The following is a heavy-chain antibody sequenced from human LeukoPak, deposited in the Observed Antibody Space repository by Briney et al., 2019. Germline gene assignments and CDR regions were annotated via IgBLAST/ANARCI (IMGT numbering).Heavy chain of an antibody. CDR2: IYHSGST. J-gene: IGHJ4*02. D-gene: IGHD5-12*01. Sequence: PSETLSLTCAVYGGSFSGYYWSWIRQPPGKGLEWIGSIYHSGSTYYNPSLKSRLTISVDTSKNQFSLKLSSVTAADTAVYYCARDGYADFGGKLDCWGQGTLVTVSS. CDR1: GGSFSGYY. CDR3: ARDGYADFGGKLDC. V-gene: IGHV4-34*01.